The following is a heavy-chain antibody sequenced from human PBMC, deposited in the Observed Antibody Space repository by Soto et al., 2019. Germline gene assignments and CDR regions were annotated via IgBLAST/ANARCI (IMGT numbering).Heavy chain of an antibody. CDR2: IFSSGST. Sequence: SETLSLTCTVSGGSINTFYWSWVRQPAGKGLEWIGRIFSSGSTSFNPSLESRVAMSVDTSKNHFSLNLSSVTAADMAVYYCAREGSYSAYNFAHGVQLWSFDFWGQGALVTVSS. CDR3: AREGSYSAYNFAHGVQLWSFDF. CDR1: GGSINTFY. V-gene: IGHV4-4*07. D-gene: IGHD5-12*01. J-gene: IGHJ4*02.